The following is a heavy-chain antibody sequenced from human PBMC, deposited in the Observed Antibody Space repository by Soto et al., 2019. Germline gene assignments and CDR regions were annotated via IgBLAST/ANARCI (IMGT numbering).Heavy chain of an antibody. CDR1: GGSFSGYY. V-gene: IGHV4-34*01. J-gene: IGHJ4*02. Sequence: QVQLQQWGAGLLKPSETLSLTCAVYGGSFSGYYWSWIRQPPGKGLEWIGEINHSGGTNYNPSLKSRVTISVDTSKNQFSLKLSSVTAADTAVYYCARRYPGIAAASPNFDYWGQGTLVTVSS. D-gene: IGHD6-13*01. CDR3: ARRYPGIAAASPNFDY. CDR2: INHSGGT.